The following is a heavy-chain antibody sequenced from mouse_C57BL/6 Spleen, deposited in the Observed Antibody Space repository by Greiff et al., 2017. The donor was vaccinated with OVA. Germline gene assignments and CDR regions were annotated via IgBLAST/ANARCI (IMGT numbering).Heavy chain of an antibody. CDR1: GYTFTDYN. D-gene: IGHD1-1*01. CDR3: ARMGPVFYGSSYYYAMDD. J-gene: IGHJ4*01. CDR2: INPNNGGT. V-gene: IGHV1-22*01. Sequence: EVQLQQSGPELVKPGASVKMSCKASGYTFTDYNMHWVKQSHGKSLEWIGYINPNNGGTSYNQKFKGKATLTVNKSSSTAYMALRGLTSGGSAVDYCARMGPVFYGSSYYYAMDDWGQGTSVTVSS.